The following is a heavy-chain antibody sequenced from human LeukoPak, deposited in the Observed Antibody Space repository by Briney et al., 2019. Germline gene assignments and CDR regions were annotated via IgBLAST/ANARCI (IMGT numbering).Heavy chain of an antibody. V-gene: IGHV3-23*01. CDR3: AIDPNWGTHS. D-gene: IGHD7-27*01. CDR1: GFTFSTYT. Sequence: GGSLRLSCAASGFTFSTYTMYWVRHPPGKRLEWVLIIGSSGGGIHYADSVKGRFTISRDNSKNALYLQMNSLRIEDTAVYYCAIDPNWGTHSWGQGVLVTVSS. J-gene: IGHJ4*02. CDR2: IGSSGGGI.